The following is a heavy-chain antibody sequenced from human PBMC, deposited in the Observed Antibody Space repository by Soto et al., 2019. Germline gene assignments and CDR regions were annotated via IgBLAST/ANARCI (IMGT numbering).Heavy chain of an antibody. V-gene: IGHV3-53*01. J-gene: IGHJ4*02. Sequence: PGESVRLSCAVSGFTVSSNYMSWVRQAPGKGLEWVSLIYRGGGTYYADSVKGRFTISRDNSKNTLYLQMNSLRAEDTAVYYCARGGDTPFDYWGQGTLVTVSS. CDR2: IYRGGGT. CDR1: GFTVSSNY. D-gene: IGHD1-26*01. CDR3: ARGGDTPFDY.